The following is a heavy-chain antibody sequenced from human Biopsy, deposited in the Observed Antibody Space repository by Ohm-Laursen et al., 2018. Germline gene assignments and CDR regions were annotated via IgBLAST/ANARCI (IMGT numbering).Heavy chain of an antibody. J-gene: IGHJ4*02. CDR1: GFAVSTTY. CDR2: IYLDGNT. CDR3: VRGRAY. V-gene: IGHV3-53*01. Sequence: SLRLSCSAFGFAVSTTYMSWVRQAPGKGLEWVSIIYLDGNTYYTDSVKGRFTISRDNPKNALYLQMNSLRPADTAKYYCVRGRAYWGQGTLVTVSS.